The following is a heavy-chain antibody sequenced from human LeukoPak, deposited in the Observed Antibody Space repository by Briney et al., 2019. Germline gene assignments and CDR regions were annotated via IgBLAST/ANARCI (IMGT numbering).Heavy chain of an antibody. Sequence: GGSLRLSCAASGFTFSSYWMSWVRQAPGKGLGWVANIKQDGSEKYYVDSVKGRFTISRDNAKNSLYLQMTSLRAQDTAVYYCARKVGDSSGYYYADNWFDPWGQGTLVTVSS. J-gene: IGHJ5*02. CDR1: GFTFSSYW. V-gene: IGHV3-7*01. CDR3: ARKVGDSSGYYYADNWFDP. CDR2: IKQDGSEK. D-gene: IGHD3-22*01.